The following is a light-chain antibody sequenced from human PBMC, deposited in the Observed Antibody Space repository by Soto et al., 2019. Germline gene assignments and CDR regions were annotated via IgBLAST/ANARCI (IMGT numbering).Light chain of an antibody. J-gene: IGLJ2*01. CDR1: SSDFGDFNY. V-gene: IGLV2-14*03. CDR3: SSYTDNSNLV. Sequence: QSVLTQPTSVSGSPGQSITISCTGTSSDFGDFNYVSWYQQHPGKAPKLIIFDVTHRLSGVSPRFSGSNSGNTASLTISGLQTEDEADYYCSSYTDNSNLVFGGGTKLTVL. CDR2: DVT.